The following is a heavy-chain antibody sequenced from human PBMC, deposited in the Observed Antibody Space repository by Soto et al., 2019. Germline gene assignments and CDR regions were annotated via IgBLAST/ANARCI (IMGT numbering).Heavy chain of an antibody. J-gene: IGHJ4*02. CDR3: ARAALVGGVVPQWYFDY. CDR2: IVPFFGTA. CDR1: GGTFSSYA. V-gene: IGHV1-69*01. D-gene: IGHD3-16*01. Sequence: QVQLVQSGAEVKKPGSSVKVSCKASGGTFSSYAISWVRQAPGQGLEWMGGIVPFFGTANYAQKFQGRVMITEDEARSTAYMELSSLGSEDTAVYYCARAALVGGVVPQWYFDYWGQGTLVTVS.